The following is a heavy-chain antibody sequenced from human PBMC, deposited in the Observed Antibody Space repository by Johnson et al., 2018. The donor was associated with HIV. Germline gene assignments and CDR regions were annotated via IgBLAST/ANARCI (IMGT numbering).Heavy chain of an antibody. Sequence: QVQLVESGGGVVQPGRSLRLSCAASGITFSRFPMNWVRQAPGKGLEWVAVISSDESYIHYGDSVKGRFIVSKDNSKNTLYLQMNSLRAEDTAVYYCAKVRETGDCSSISCYIDAFDIWGQGTMVTVSS. CDR1: GITFSRFP. V-gene: IGHV3-30*04. J-gene: IGHJ3*02. CDR3: AKVRETGDCSSISCYIDAFDI. D-gene: IGHD2-2*02. CDR2: ISSDESYI.